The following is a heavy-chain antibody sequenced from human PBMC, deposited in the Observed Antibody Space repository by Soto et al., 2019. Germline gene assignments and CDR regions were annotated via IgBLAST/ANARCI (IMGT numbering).Heavy chain of an antibody. J-gene: IGHJ3*02. V-gene: IGHV3-15*01. Sequence: GGSLRLSCAASGFTFSNAWMSWVRQAPGKGLEWVGRIKSKTDGGTTDYAAPVKGRFTISRDDSKNTLYLQMNSLKTEDTAVYYCTTSPRYYYDSSGYAFDIWGQGTMVTVSS. CDR2: IKSKTDGGTT. CDR1: GFTFSNAW. D-gene: IGHD3-22*01. CDR3: TTSPRYYYDSSGYAFDI.